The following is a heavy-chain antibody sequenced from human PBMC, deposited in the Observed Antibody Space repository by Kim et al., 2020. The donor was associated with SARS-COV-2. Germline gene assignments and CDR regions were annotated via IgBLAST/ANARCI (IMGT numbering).Heavy chain of an antibody. CDR2: INPSGGST. Sequence: ASVKVSCKASGYTFTSYYMHWVRQAPGQGLEWMGIINPSGGSTSYAQKFQGRVTMTRDTSTSTVYMELSSLRSEDTAVYYCASRTYYYDSSGYYQDYYYYGMDVWGQGTTVTVSS. D-gene: IGHD3-22*01. CDR3: ASRTYYYDSSGYYQDYYYYGMDV. CDR1: GYTFTSYY. V-gene: IGHV1-46*01. J-gene: IGHJ6*02.